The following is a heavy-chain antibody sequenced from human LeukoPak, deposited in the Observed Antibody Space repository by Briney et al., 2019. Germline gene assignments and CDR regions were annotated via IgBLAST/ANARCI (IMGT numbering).Heavy chain of an antibody. V-gene: IGHV4-39*01. CDR1: GGSISISNYY. D-gene: IGHD1-26*01. Sequence: SETLSLTCSVSGGSISISNYYWGWIRQPPGKGLEWIGTIHHTGSTYYNPSLRSRVTVSVDTSNNQFSLKVTSVTAADTAIYYCARHPSGSSFDYWGQGTLVTVSS. J-gene: IGHJ4*02. CDR2: IHHTGST. CDR3: ARHPSGSSFDY.